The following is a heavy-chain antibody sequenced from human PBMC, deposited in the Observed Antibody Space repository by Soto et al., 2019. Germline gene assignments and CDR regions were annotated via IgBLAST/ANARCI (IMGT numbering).Heavy chain of an antibody. V-gene: IGHV1-3*01. CDR1: GYTFSSNV. CDR2: INAGNGNT. J-gene: IGHJ6*02. D-gene: IGHD1-1*01. CDR3: ARDGPGTLYGMDV. Sequence: ASVKVSCKASGYTFSSNVVHWVRQAPGQSLEWMGWINAGNGNTKYSQKFQGRVTITRDTSASTAYMELSSLRSEDTAVYYCARDGPGTLYGMDVWGQGTTVTVSS.